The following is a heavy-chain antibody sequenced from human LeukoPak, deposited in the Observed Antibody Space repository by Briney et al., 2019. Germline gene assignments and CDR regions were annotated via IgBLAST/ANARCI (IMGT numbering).Heavy chain of an antibody. J-gene: IGHJ4*02. CDR3: ARHGPDVTGRYHFHS. V-gene: IGHV4-59*08. CDR2: IFNSGST. Sequence: SETLSLTRSVSGGSISSYLWSWIRQPPGKGLESIGCIFNSGSTNYNPSLKSRVTISVDTSKGQFSLKLSSVTAADTAVYYCARHGPDVTGRYHFHSWGQGTLVTVSS. CDR1: GGSISSYL. D-gene: IGHD1-20*01.